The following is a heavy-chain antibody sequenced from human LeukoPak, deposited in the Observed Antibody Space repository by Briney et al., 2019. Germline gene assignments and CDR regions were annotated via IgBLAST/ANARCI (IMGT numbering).Heavy chain of an antibody. J-gene: IGHJ4*02. CDR2: IYYSGST. D-gene: IGHD6-13*01. CDR3: AREVVAAAGSYYFDY. V-gene: IGHV4-39*02. CDR1: GGSISSSSYY. Sequence: PSETLSLTCTVSGGSISSSSYYWGWIRQPPGKGLEWIGSIYYSGSTYYNPSLKSRVTISVDTSKNQFSLKLSSVTAADTAVYYCAREVVAAAGSYYFDYWGQGTLVTVSS.